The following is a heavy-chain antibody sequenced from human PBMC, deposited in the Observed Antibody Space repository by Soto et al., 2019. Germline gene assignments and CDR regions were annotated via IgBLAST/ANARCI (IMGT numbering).Heavy chain of an antibody. CDR1: GLIFSDSA. CDR3: TRIFSDALDI. V-gene: IGHV3-73*01. Sequence: GGSLRLSCAASGLIFSDSAIHWVRQASGKGLEWVARIRSRGNNYATAYDASVKGRFTISRDDSKKTAYLQLNSLKTEYTAMYYRTRIFSDALDIWGQGTMVTVSS. CDR2: IRSRGNNYAT. J-gene: IGHJ3*02.